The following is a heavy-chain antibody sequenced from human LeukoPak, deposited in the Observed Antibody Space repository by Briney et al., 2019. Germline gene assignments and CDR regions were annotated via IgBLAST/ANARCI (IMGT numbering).Heavy chain of an antibody. V-gene: IGHV3-30-3*01. CDR2: ISYDGSNK. Sequence: PGGSLRLSCAASGFTFSSYAMHWVRQAPGKGLEWVAVISYDGSNKYYADSVKGRFSISRDNSKDTLYLQMNSLRAEDTAVHYCARGRLKEYYYDSRSYYQDAFDIWGQGTMVTVSS. D-gene: IGHD3-22*01. CDR1: GFTFSSYA. J-gene: IGHJ3*02. CDR3: ARGRLKEYYYDSRSYYQDAFDI.